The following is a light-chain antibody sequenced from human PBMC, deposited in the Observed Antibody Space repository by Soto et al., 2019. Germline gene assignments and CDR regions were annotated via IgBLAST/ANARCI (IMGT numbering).Light chain of an antibody. CDR1: QSVSST. J-gene: IGKJ1*01. Sequence: EIVVMQPASTLSVCPGERATLSCRASQSVSSTSAWYQQKPGQAPRLLIYGASTRATGIPARFSGSGSGTEFTLTISSLQSEDFAVYYCQQYNNWRTFGQGTKVDI. CDR3: QQYNNWRT. CDR2: GAS. V-gene: IGKV3-15*01.